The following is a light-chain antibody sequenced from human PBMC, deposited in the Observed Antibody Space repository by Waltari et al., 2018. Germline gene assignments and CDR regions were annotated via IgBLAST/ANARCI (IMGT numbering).Light chain of an antibody. CDR2: GAS. J-gene: IGKJ1*01. Sequence: EIVLTQSPGTLSLSPGERATLSCGASQSISSNYLAWYQQKPDQAPRLLIYGASNRATGIPDRFSGSGSGTDFALTISRLEPEDFAVYYCQQYHISPRTFGQGTKVEIK. CDR1: QSISSNY. CDR3: QQYHISPRT. V-gene: IGKV3-20*01.